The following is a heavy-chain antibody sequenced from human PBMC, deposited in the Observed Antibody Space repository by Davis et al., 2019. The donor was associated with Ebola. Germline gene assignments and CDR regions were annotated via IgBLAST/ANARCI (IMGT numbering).Heavy chain of an antibody. D-gene: IGHD3-22*01. V-gene: IGHV3-7*03. Sequence: GGSLRLSCAASGFTFSGYYMSWIRQAPGKGLEWVANIKQDGSEKYYVDSVKGRFTISRDNAKNSLYLQMNSLRAEDTAVYYCARAFSSGSITPFDYWGQGTLVTVSS. CDR1: GFTFSGYY. CDR2: IKQDGSEK. J-gene: IGHJ4*02. CDR3: ARAFSSGSITPFDY.